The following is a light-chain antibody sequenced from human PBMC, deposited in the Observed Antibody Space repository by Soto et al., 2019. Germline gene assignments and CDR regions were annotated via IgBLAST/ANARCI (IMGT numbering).Light chain of an antibody. Sequence: EIVLTQSPGTLSVPPGERATLSCRASQSVSSKLAWYQQKPGQAPRLLFYGASTGATGIPARFSGSGSETEFTLSISSLQSEDFAVYYCQQYNNWPWTFGQGTKVEIK. V-gene: IGKV3-15*01. CDR2: GAS. CDR1: QSVSSK. CDR3: QQYNNWPWT. J-gene: IGKJ1*01.